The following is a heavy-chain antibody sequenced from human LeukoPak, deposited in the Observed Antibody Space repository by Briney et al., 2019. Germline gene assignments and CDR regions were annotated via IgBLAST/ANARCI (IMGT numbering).Heavy chain of an antibody. CDR2: ISISSSYT. D-gene: IGHD1-26*01. CDR1: GFTFSDYY. Sequence: GGSLRLSCAASGFTFSDYYMSWIRQAPGKGLEWVSYISISSSYTNYADSVKGRFTISRDNAKNSLYLRMNSLRAEDTAVYYCAKDLTWSGSYHRPLYDYWGQGTLVTVSS. J-gene: IGHJ4*02. V-gene: IGHV3-11*06. CDR3: AKDLTWSGSYHRPLYDY.